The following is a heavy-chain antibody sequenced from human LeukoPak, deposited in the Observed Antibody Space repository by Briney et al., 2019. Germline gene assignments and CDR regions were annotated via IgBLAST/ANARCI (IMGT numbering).Heavy chain of an antibody. CDR3: AKRRGLELLYYYYMDV. D-gene: IGHD1-7*01. CDR1: GFTLSDYA. Sequence: GGSLRLSCAVSGFTLSDYAMSWVRQAPGKGLEWVSHISGSGGSTYYADSVKGRFTISRDNSKNTLYLQMNSLRAEDTAVYYCAKRRGLELLYYYYMDVWGKGTTVTVSS. V-gene: IGHV3-23*01. J-gene: IGHJ6*03. CDR2: ISGSGGST.